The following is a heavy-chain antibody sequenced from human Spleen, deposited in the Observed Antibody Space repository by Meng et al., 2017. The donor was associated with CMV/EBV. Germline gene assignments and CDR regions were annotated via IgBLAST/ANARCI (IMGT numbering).Heavy chain of an antibody. CDR2: ISGSGGST. J-gene: IGHJ4*01. CDR3: AKVVDDSSGYAVLDY. V-gene: IGHV3-23*01. Sequence: GESLKISCAASGFTFSSYAMSWVRQAPGKGLEWVSAISGSGGSTYYADSVKGRFTISRDNSKNTLYLQINSLRAEDTAVYYCAKVVDDSSGYAVLDYWGQERWSPSPQ. D-gene: IGHD3-22*01. CDR1: GFTFSSYA.